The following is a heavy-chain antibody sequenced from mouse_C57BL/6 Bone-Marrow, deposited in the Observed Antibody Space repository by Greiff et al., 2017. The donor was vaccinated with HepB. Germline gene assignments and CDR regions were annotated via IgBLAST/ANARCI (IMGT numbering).Heavy chain of an antibody. J-gene: IGHJ1*03. CDR2: IDPSDSYT. D-gene: IGHD1-1*01. Sequence: QVQLQQSGAELVRPGPSVKLSCKASGYTFTSYWMHWVKQRPGQGLEWIGVIDPSDSYTNYNQKFKGKATLTVDTSSSTAYMQLSSLTSEDSAVYYCARDSSYDWYFDVWGTGTTVTVSS. V-gene: IGHV1-59*01. CDR1: GYTFTSYW. CDR3: ARDSSYDWYFDV.